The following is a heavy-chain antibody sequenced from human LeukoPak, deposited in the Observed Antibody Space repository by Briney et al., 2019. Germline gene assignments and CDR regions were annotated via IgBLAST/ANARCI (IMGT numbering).Heavy chain of an antibody. D-gene: IGHD3-9*01. J-gene: IGHJ4*02. CDR1: GFTFSSYW. CDR2: INPDGSEK. CDR3: AKAANYDILTGYYLDY. Sequence: GGSLRLSCAASGFTFSSYWMTWVRQIPGEGLEWVAIINPDGSEKYYVDSVKGRFTISRDNAKDSLSLQMNSLRAEDTAVYYCAKAANYDILTGYYLDYWGQGTLVTVSS. V-gene: IGHV3-7*01.